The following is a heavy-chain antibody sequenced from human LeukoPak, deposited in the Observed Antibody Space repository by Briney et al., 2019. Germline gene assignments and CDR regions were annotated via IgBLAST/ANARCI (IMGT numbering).Heavy chain of an antibody. D-gene: IGHD6-6*01. CDR3: ARVWTDLFEYSSPFDY. J-gene: IGHJ4*02. V-gene: IGHV4-38-2*02. CDR2: IYHSGRT. CDR1: GYSISSGYY. Sequence: SETLSLTCTVSGYSISSGYYWGWIRQPPGKGLEWIGGIYHSGRTYYNPSLKSRVTISVDTSKNQFSLKLSSVTAADTAVYYCARVWTDLFEYSSPFDYWGQGTLVTVSS.